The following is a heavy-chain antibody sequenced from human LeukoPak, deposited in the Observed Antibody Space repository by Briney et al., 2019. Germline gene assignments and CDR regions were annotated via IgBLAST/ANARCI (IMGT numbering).Heavy chain of an antibody. Sequence: SETLSLTCSVSGYSISSGHYWGWIRQPPGKGQEWIGSIYRSGSAYYSPSLQSRVTISVDTSKNQFSLKLSSVTAADTAVYYCASRAGPGALDYWGQGTLVTVSS. D-gene: IGHD1-14*01. V-gene: IGHV4-38-2*02. CDR3: ASRAGPGALDY. CDR1: GYSISSGHY. J-gene: IGHJ4*02. CDR2: IYRSGSA.